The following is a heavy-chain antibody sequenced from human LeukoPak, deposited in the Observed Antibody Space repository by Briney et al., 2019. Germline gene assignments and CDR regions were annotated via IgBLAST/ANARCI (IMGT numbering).Heavy chain of an antibody. J-gene: IGHJ4*02. CDR1: GFTFDDYA. D-gene: IGHD6-19*01. CDR3: ASGPTAVAGSFDY. Sequence: GGSLRLSCAASGFTFDDYAMHWVRQAPGKGLEGVSGISWNSGSIGYADSVKGRFTISRDNAKNSLYLQMNSLRAEDTALYYCASGPTAVAGSFDYWGQGTLVTVSS. V-gene: IGHV3-9*01. CDR2: ISWNSGSI.